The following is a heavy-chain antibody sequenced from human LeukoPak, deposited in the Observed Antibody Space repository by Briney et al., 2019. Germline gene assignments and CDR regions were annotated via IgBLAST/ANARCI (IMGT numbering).Heavy chain of an antibody. J-gene: IGHJ4*02. Sequence: GGSLRLSCAAYGFTLSSYEMKWVRQAPGKGLEWVSFISTSVSTIYYSASVKRRFTISRDNAKNSLYLQMNSLRAEDTAVYYCARDLGSYSIDYCGQGTLVTVSS. V-gene: IGHV3-48*03. CDR1: GFTLSSYE. CDR3: ARDLGSYSIDY. CDR2: ISTSVSTI. D-gene: IGHD1-26*01.